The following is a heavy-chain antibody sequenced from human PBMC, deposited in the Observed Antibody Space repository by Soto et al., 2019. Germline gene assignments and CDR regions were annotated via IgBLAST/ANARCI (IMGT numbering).Heavy chain of an antibody. V-gene: IGHV4-59*08. CDR2: IHYSGST. CDR1: SGSINNYY. J-gene: IGHJ4*02. D-gene: IGHD3-10*01. CDR3: ARHGVYASGSFPFDY. Sequence: SETLSLTCTVSSGSINNYYWSWLRQPPGKGLEWIGYIHYSGSTKYNPSLKSRVTISTDTSKNQFFLKLSSVTAADTAVYYCARHGVYASGSFPFDYWGQGTLVTVSS.